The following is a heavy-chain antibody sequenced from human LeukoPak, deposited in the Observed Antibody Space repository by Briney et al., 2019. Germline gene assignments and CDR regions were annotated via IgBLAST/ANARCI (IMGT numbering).Heavy chain of an antibody. Sequence: ASVKVSCKASGYRFTNFGTTWGRQAPGQGLEWMGWTTLYDGNPEYGRKFQGRVTMTTDTSTDTAYLEVSSLRPDDTAVYYCAKVDPPIIAGARGDAFEIWGQGTLVTVSS. CDR3: AKVDPPIIAGARGDAFEI. CDR1: GYRFTNFG. D-gene: IGHD1-26*01. J-gene: IGHJ3*02. V-gene: IGHV1-18*01. CDR2: TTLYDGNP.